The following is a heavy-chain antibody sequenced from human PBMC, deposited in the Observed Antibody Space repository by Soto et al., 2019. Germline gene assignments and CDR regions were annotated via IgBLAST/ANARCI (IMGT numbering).Heavy chain of an antibody. CDR2: IHSSGGA. V-gene: IGHV4-39*02. Sequence: PSETLSLTCTVSGAAIKISNYFLGWIRQPPGKGLEFFGSIHSSGGAYYNPSLKSRVTVSVDLSNSHFSLSLKSLTATDTAVYYCGRLAEAAPGTTDFDFWGQGTLVTVSS. J-gene: IGHJ4*02. D-gene: IGHD2-15*01. CDR1: GAAIKISNYF. CDR3: GRLAEAAPGTTDFDF.